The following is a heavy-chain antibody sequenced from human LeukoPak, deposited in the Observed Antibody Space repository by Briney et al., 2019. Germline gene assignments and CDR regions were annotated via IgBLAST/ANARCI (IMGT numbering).Heavy chain of an antibody. CDR3: ARHVSPGGLYYYYYMDV. V-gene: IGHV4-39*01. J-gene: IGHJ6*03. CDR1: GGSISSSSYY. D-gene: IGHD1-26*01. CDR2: IYYSGST. Sequence: SETLSLTCSVSGGSISSSSYYWGWIRQPPGKGLEWIGSIYYSGSTYYNPSLKSRVTISVDTSKNQFSLKLSSVTAADAAVYYCARHVSPGGLYYYYYMDVWGKGTTVTVSS.